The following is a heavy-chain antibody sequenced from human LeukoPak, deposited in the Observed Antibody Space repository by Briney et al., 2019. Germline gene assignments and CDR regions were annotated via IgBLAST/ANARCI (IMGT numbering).Heavy chain of an antibody. CDR3: ARDSGSGTYY. CDR1: GGSISSYY. D-gene: IGHD6-19*01. CDR2: IYYSGST. Sequence: PSETLSLTCTVSGGSISSYYWSWIRQPPGKGLEWIGHIYYSGSTNYNPSLKSRVTISIDMSKNQFSLKLSSVTAADTAMYYCARDSGSGTYYWGQGTLVTVSS. V-gene: IGHV4-59*01. J-gene: IGHJ4*02.